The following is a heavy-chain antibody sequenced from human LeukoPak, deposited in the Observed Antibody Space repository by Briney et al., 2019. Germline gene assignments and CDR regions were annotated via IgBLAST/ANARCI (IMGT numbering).Heavy chain of an antibody. CDR1: GGSFSVYY. J-gene: IGHJ6*03. CDR3: ARDHPSPTTGHMDV. Sequence: SDTLSLTCAVYGGSFSVYYWSWIRQPPGKGLEWIGEINHSGSTNYNPSFRSRVTISADTSKTQFSLKLSSVTAADTAVYFCARDHPSPTTGHMDVWGKGTTVTVSS. V-gene: IGHV4-34*01. CDR2: INHSGST. D-gene: IGHD1-26*01.